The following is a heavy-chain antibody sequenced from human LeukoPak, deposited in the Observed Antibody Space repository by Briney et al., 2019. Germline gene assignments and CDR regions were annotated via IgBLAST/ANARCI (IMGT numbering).Heavy chain of an antibody. V-gene: IGHV3-33*01. D-gene: IGHD3-22*01. Sequence: GRSLRLSCAASGFTFSSYGMHWVRQAPGKGLEWVAVIWYDGSNKYYADSVKGRFTISRDNSKNTLYLQMNSLRAEDTAVYYCATVGLLYDSSGYYWGQGTLVTVSS. CDR2: IWYDGSNK. CDR3: ATVGLLYDSSGYY. CDR1: GFTFSSYG. J-gene: IGHJ4*02.